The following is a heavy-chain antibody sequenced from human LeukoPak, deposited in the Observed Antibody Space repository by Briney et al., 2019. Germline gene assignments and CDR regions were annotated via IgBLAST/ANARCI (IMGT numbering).Heavy chain of an antibody. V-gene: IGHV3-7*01. Sequence: PGGSLRLSCAASGFTFSSYRMSWVRQAPGKGLERVANIKQDGSEKYYVDSVKGRFTISRDNAKNSLYLQMNSLRAEDTAVYYCARYPYYDFWSGYAVGWYFDLWGRGTLVTVSS. CDR2: IKQDGSEK. CDR3: ARYPYYDFWSGYAVGWYFDL. J-gene: IGHJ2*01. D-gene: IGHD3-3*01. CDR1: GFTFSSYR.